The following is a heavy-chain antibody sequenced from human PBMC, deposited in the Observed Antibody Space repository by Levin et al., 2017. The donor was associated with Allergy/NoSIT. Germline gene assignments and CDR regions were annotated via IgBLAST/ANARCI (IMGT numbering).Heavy chain of an antibody. D-gene: IGHD3-16*01. CDR2: IFYDGSNE. J-gene: IGHJ4*02. Sequence: GGSLRLSCAASGFTFSGYGMHWVRQAPGRGLEWVAVIFYDGSNEYYADSVKGRFSISRDNSKNTLYLQMNSLRPEDTAVYYCAKRGDIMSPNGGNNLDYWGQGTLVTVSS. CDR3: AKRGDIMSPNGGNNLDY. V-gene: IGHV3-30*18. CDR1: GFTFSGYG.